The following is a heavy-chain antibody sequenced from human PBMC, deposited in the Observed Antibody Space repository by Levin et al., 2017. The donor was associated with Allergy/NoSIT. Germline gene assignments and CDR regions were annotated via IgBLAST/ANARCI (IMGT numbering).Heavy chain of an antibody. D-gene: IGHD3-3*01. Sequence: GESLKISCAASGFTVSDAWMSWVRQAPGKGLEWVGRINTKTDGGTTEYAAPVKGRFTVSREDSKNTLWLQMNSLKTDDTAVYYCTRADFWSGPYREEQNQSGYWGQGTLVSVSS. CDR3: TRADFWSGPYREEQNQSGY. V-gene: IGHV3-15*01. J-gene: IGHJ4*02. CDR2: INTKTDGGTT. CDR1: GFTVSDAW.